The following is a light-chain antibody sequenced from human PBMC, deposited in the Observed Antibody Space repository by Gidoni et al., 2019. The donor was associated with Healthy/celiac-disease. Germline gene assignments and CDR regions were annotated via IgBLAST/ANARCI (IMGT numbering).Light chain of an antibody. Sequence: DIPMTQSPSALSASVGDRVTITCRASQSSSSYLSWYQQKPGKAPKLLIYAASSLQSGVPSRFSGSGSGTDFTLTISSLQPEDFATYYCQQSYSTRWTFGQGTKVEIK. V-gene: IGKV1-39*01. CDR1: QSSSSY. J-gene: IGKJ1*01. CDR3: QQSYSTRWT. CDR2: AAS.